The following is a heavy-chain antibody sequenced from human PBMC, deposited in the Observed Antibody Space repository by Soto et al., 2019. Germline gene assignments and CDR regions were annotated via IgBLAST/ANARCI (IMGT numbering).Heavy chain of an antibody. Sequence: XESLSLSCAASGFTVSSYAMHGVRQAPGKELEWVAIISYDVSNKYYVDSVKGRFTISRDNSKNTVYLQMNSLRGEDTAVYYCARATAPGGFSWFDPWGQGTRVTVSS. CDR3: ARATAPGGFSWFDP. D-gene: IGHD3-16*01. J-gene: IGHJ5*02. V-gene: IGHV3-30-3*01. CDR2: ISYDVSNK. CDR1: GFTVSSYA.